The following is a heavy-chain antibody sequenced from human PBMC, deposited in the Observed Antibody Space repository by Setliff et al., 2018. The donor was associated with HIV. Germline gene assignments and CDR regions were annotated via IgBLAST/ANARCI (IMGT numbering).Heavy chain of an antibody. J-gene: IGHJ4*02. CDR2: IGAYNGDT. D-gene: IGHD6-25*01. Sequence: GASVKVSCKASGYTFVDDGITWVRQAPGQGLEWMGWIGAYNGDTKYAQKFQDRVTMTIDTSASTAYMELRILTSDDTAMYYCSRDRSATWTPTTYWGQGTLVTVSS. CDR3: SRDRSATWTPTTY. CDR1: GYTFVDDG. V-gene: IGHV1-18*01.